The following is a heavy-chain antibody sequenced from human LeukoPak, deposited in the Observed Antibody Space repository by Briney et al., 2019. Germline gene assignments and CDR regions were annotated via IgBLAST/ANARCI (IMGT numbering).Heavy chain of an antibody. CDR1: GYTYTGYY. J-gene: IGHJ4*02. Sequence: ASVNVSCQASGYTYTGYYMHWVRQAPGQGLEWMGWINPNSGGTNYAQKFQGRVTMTRDTSISTAYRELSRLRSDDTVVYYCARGGSSSWYSSGSYWGQGTLVTVSS. D-gene: IGHD6-13*01. CDR3: ARGGSSSWYSSGSY. CDR2: INPNSGGT. V-gene: IGHV1-2*02.